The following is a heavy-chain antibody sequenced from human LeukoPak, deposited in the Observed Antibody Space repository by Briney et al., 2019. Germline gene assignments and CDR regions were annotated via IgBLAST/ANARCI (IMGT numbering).Heavy chain of an antibody. CDR2: IYYSGST. CDR3: TRIRTVAGHPGYDAFDI. Sequence: PSETLSLTCTVSGGSISSYYWSWMRQPPGKGLEWIGYIYYSGSTNYNPSLKRRVTISVDTSKNQFSLKLSSVTAADTAVYYCTRIRTVAGHPGYDAFDIWGQGTMVTVSS. D-gene: IGHD6-19*01. J-gene: IGHJ3*02. V-gene: IGHV4-59*01. CDR1: GGSISSYY.